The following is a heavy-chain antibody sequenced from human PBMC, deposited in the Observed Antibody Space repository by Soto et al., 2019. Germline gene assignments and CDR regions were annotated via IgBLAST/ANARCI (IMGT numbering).Heavy chain of an antibody. D-gene: IGHD3-3*01. CDR1: GYTFTSYG. Sequence: ASVKVSCKASGYTFTSYGISWVRQAPGQGLEWMGWISAYNGNTNYAQKLQGRVTMTTDTSTSTAYMELRSLRSDDTAVYYCARDYGRSPGYYDFWSGYFPKGMDVWGQGTTVTVSS. V-gene: IGHV1-18*01. CDR2: ISAYNGNT. J-gene: IGHJ6*02. CDR3: ARDYGRSPGYYDFWSGYFPKGMDV.